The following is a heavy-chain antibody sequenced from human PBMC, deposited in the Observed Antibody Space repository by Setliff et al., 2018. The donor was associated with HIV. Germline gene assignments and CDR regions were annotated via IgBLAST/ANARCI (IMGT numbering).Heavy chain of an antibody. J-gene: IGHJ5*02. D-gene: IGHD6-6*01. Sequence: RASVKVSCKASGGTFSSYAISWVRQAPGQGLEWMGGIIPILGIANYAQKFQGRVTITADKSTSTAYMELSSLRSEDTAVYYCASIAALSEHWFDPWGQGTLVTVSS. V-gene: IGHV1-69*10. CDR2: IIPILGIA. CDR3: ASIAALSEHWFDP. CDR1: GGTFSSYA.